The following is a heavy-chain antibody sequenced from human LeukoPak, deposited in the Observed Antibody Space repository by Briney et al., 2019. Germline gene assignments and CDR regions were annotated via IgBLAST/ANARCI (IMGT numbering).Heavy chain of an antibody. CDR1: GYTFTSYG. CDR2: ISAYNGNT. Sequence: ASVKVSCKASGYTFTSYGISWVRQAPGQGLEWMGWISAYNGNTNYAQKLQGRVTMTTDTSTSTAYMELRSLRSDDTAVYYCARDVLPDTGYSSSAVNHYYYMDVWGKGTTVTVSS. D-gene: IGHD3-9*01. V-gene: IGHV1-18*01. J-gene: IGHJ6*03. CDR3: ARDVLPDTGYSSSAVNHYYYMDV.